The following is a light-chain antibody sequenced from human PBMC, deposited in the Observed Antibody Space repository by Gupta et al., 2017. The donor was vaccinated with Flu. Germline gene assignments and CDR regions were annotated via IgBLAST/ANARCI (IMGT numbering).Light chain of an antibody. CDR2: DVS. J-gene: IGLJ2*01. CDR1: SSNVGGYNY. V-gene: IGLV2-11*03. Sequence: VTISCTGSSSNVGGYNYVSWYQQYPGKAPKLMIYDVSKRPAGVPDRFSGSKSGNTASLTISGLQDEEEADYYCCAYAGSYTLLFGGGTRLTVL. CDR3: CAYAGSYTLL.